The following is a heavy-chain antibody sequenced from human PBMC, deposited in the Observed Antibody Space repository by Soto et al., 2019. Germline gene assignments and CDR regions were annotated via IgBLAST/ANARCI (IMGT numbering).Heavy chain of an antibody. V-gene: IGHV1-46*01. D-gene: IGHD3-10*01. Sequence: GASVKVSCKASGYTFTSYYMHWVRQAPGQGLEWMGIINPSGGSTSYAQKFQGRVTMTRDTYTSTVYMELSSLRSEDTAVYYCAQSGDYYYGSGSYYKSWFDPWGQGTLVTVSS. CDR2: INPSGGST. CDR3: AQSGDYYYGSGSYYKSWFDP. CDR1: GYTFTSYY. J-gene: IGHJ5*02.